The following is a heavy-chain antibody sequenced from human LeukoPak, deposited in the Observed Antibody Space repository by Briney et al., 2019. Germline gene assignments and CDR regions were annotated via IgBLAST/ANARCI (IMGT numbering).Heavy chain of an antibody. J-gene: IGHJ4*02. CDR1: GFTFSSYE. V-gene: IGHV3-23*01. CDR3: AKDRRAYTSSASFDY. CDR2: ISDTGGRI. Sequence: GGSLRLSCAASGFTFSSYEMNWVRQAPGKGLEWVSGISDTGGRIYNADSVRGRFTISRDNSKNTLYLQMNSLRAEDTAIYYCAKDRRAYTSSASFDYWGQGTLVTVSS. D-gene: IGHD6-6*01.